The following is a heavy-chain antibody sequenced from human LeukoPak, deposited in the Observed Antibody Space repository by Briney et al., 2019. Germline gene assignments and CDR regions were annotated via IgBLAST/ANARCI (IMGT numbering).Heavy chain of an antibody. J-gene: IGHJ6*02. Sequence: PGGSLRLSCAASGFTVSSNYMSWVRQAPGKGLEWVSIVYSGGNTYYADSVKDRFTISRDNTKNTLYPQMNSLRAEDTAVYFCARNRDYYYVMDVWGQGTTVTVSS. D-gene: IGHD3-10*01. CDR2: VYSGGNT. CDR1: GFTVSSNY. CDR3: ARNRDYYYVMDV. V-gene: IGHV3-53*01.